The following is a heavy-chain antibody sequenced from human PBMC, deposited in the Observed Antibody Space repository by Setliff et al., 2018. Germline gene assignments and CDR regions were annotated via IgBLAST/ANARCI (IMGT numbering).Heavy chain of an antibody. CDR3: ARAPLVRGSEYAFDI. V-gene: IGHV3-7*01. Sequence: GGSLRLSCAASGFTFSSYAMSWVRQAPGKGLEWVANIHQDGSERHYVDSVKGRFTISRDNAKNSLYLQMNSLRAEDTAVYYCARAPLVRGSEYAFDIWGQGTMVTVSS. J-gene: IGHJ3*02. CDR1: GFTFSSYA. D-gene: IGHD3-10*01. CDR2: IHQDGSER.